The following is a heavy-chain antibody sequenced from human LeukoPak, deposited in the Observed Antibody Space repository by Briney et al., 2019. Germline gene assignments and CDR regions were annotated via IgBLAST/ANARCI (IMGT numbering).Heavy chain of an antibody. CDR1: GGSFSGYY. J-gene: IGHJ5*02. CDR3: ARGSIVVVPAATQRKYNWFDP. V-gene: IGHV4-34*01. CDR2: INHSGST. Sequence: SETLSLTCAVYGGSFSGYYWSWIRQPPGKGLEWIGEINHSGSTNYNPSLKSRVTISVDTSKNQFSLKLSSVTAADTAVYYCARGSIVVVPAATQRKYNWFDPWGQGTLVTVSS. D-gene: IGHD2-2*01.